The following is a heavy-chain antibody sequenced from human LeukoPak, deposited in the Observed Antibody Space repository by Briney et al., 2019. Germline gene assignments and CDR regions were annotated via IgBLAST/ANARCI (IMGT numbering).Heavy chain of an antibody. Sequence: RPGRSLRLSCAASGFTFRDLAMHWVRQGPGKGLEWVSGISWNGGSLRYADSVKGRFTIFRDNAKNSLYLQMNSLRPEDVAVYYCAKDSAGSASYSHGFDNWGQGTLVTVSS. CDR2: ISWNGGSL. J-gene: IGHJ4*02. CDR1: GFTFRDLA. CDR3: AKDSAGSASYSHGFDN. V-gene: IGHV3-9*03. D-gene: IGHD6-19*01.